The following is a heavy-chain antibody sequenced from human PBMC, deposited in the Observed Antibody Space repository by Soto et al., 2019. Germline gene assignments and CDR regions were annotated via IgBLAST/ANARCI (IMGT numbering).Heavy chain of an antibody. CDR1: GYTFASYG. CDR3: VRRHVSATGIDWFDP. J-gene: IGHJ5*02. D-gene: IGHD6-13*01. Sequence: SVQFCSKASGYTFASYGIHWVRQAPGQRLEWMGWINAANGDTKYSPKFQGRVTITRDTSASTADMELSSLRSEDTAAYYCVRRHVSATGIDWFDPWGQGTMVTLSS. V-gene: IGHV1-3*01. CDR2: INAANGDT.